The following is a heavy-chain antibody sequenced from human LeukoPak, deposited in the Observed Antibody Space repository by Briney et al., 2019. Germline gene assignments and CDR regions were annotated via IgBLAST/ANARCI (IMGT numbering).Heavy chain of an antibody. CDR3: AKDLIPVYYYGSGSPLDY. V-gene: IGHV3-23*01. CDR2: ISGSGGST. J-gene: IGHJ4*02. CDR1: GFTFSSYA. D-gene: IGHD3-10*01. Sequence: GGSLRLSCAASGFTFSSYAMSWVRQAPGKGLEWVSAISGSGGSTYYADSVKGRFTISRDNSKNTLYLQMNSLRAEDTAVYYCAKDLIPVYYYGSGSPLDYWGQGTLVTVSS.